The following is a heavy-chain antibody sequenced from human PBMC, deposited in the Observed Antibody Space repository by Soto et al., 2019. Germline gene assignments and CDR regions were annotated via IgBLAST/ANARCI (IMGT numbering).Heavy chain of an antibody. J-gene: IGHJ6*02. D-gene: IGHD3-9*01. CDR1: GYTFTSYG. V-gene: IGHV1-18*01. CDR2: ISAYNGNT. CDR3: TRVSGDYDILTGLYGMDV. Sequence: ASVKVSCKASGYTFTSYGISWVRQAPGQGLEWMGWISAYNGNTNYAQKLQGRVTMTTDTSTSTAYMELRSLSSDDTAVYYCTRVSGDYDILTGLYGMDVWGQGTTVTVSS.